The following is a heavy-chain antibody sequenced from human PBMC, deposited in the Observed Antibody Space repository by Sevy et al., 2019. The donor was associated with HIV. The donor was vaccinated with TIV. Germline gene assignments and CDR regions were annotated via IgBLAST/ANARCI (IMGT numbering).Heavy chain of an antibody. CDR3: ARWEVAAAGTWGFDP. Sequence: ASVKVSCKASGYTFTSYGISWVRQAPGQGLEWMGWISAYNGNTNYAQKLQGRVTMTTDTSTSTAYMELRSLRSDDTAVYYCARWEVAAAGTWGFDPWGQGTLVTVSS. CDR2: ISAYNGNT. CDR1: GYTFTSYG. V-gene: IGHV1-18*01. J-gene: IGHJ5*02. D-gene: IGHD6-13*01.